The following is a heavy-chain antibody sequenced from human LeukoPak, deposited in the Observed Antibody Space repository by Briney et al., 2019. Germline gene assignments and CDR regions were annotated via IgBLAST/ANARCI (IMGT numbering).Heavy chain of an antibody. V-gene: IGHV4-61*02. J-gene: IGHJ3*02. D-gene: IGHD3-22*01. CDR3: ARGPYSYDSSGAFDI. CDR1: GDSISSGDYY. Sequence: SETLSLTCTVSGDSISSGDYYWSWIRQPAGEGLEWIGRISSSGSTNYNPSLKSRVTISVDTSKNQFSLKLSSVTAADTAVYFCARGPYSYDSSGAFDIWGQGTMVTVSS. CDR2: ISSSGST.